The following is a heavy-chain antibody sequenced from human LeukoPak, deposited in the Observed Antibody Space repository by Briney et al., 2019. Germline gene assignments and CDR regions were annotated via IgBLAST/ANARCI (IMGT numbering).Heavy chain of an antibody. D-gene: IGHD3-10*01. CDR3: ARLALYGSGSEPSR. Sequence: SETLSLTCAVYGGSFSGYYWSWIRQPPGKGLEWIGDIYYSGSTNYNPSLNSRVSISVDTSKNQVSLKLSSVTAADTAVYYCARLALYGSGSEPSRWGQGTLVTVSS. J-gene: IGHJ4*02. CDR2: IYYSGST. CDR1: GGSFSGYY. V-gene: IGHV4-59*01.